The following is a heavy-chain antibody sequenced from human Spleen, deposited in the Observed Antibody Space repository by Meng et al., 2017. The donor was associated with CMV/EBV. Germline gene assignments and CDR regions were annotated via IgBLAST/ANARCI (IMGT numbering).Heavy chain of an antibody. CDR2: VSYDGNEK. J-gene: IGHJ4*02. Sequence: SGFTFRDYSWLWVRQAPGEGLGWVAVVSYDGNEKYLADSVRGRFTISRDKSKNTLYLQLSSLRTEDTAVYYCARDQGVTTKSRGYFDYWGQGTLVTVSS. V-gene: IGHV3-30*04. D-gene: IGHD5-12*01. CDR1: GFTFRDYS. CDR3: ARDQGVTTKSRGYFDY.